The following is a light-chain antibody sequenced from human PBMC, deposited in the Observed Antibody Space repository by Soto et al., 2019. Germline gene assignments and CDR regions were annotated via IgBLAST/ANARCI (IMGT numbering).Light chain of an antibody. J-gene: IGKJ1*01. CDR2: GAS. CDR1: QSVSSSY. Sequence: DIVLTQSPGPLSLSPGERATLSCMASQSVSSSYLAWYQQKRGQAPRLLIYGASTRATGIPDRFSGGGSGTDCTLTISRLEPEDVAVYYCQQYLTSPKTFRQGTKVDIK. CDR3: QQYLTSPKT. V-gene: IGKV3-20*01.